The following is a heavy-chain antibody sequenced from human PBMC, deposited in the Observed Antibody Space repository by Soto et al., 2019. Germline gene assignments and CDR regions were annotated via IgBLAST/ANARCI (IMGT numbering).Heavy chain of an antibody. CDR2: ISAYNGNT. J-gene: IGHJ5*02. D-gene: IGHD4-17*01. V-gene: IGHV1-18*01. CDR3: ARENYGDYVGWFDP. Sequence: QVQLVQSGAEVKKPGASVKVSCKASGYTFTSYGISWVRQAPGQGLEWMGWISAYNGNTNYAQKLQGRVTMTTDTAPSTAYMQLRRLRADVTAGDYCARENYGDYVGWFDPWGPGTLVTVSS. CDR1: GYTFTSYG.